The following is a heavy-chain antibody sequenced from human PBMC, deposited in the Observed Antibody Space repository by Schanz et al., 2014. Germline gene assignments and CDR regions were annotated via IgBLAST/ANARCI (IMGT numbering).Heavy chain of an antibody. Sequence: EVQLLESGGTLVRPGGSLRLSCAASGFTFSTYAMAWVRQAPGKGLEWVSGITGASDHIDYAESVKGRFTISRDNSKNTLYLQMSSLRADDTAVYYCAKDGPGGSGSYSADGGMDVWGQGTTVTVSS. V-gene: IGHV3-23*01. CDR2: ITGASDHI. CDR1: GFTFSTYA. D-gene: IGHD3-10*01. CDR3: AKDGPGGSGSYSADGGMDV. J-gene: IGHJ6*02.